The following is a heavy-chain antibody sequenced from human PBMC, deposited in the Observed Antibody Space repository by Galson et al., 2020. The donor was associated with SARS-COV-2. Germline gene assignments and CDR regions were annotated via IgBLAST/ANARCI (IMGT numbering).Heavy chain of an antibody. CDR1: GYSISSGYY. CDR3: ARADDYVWGSYRFWFDP. V-gene: IGHV4-38-2*01. D-gene: IGHD3-16*02. CDR2: IYHSGST. Sequence: PSETLSLTCAVSGYSISSGYYWGWIRQPPGKGLEWIGSIYHSGSTYYNPSLKSRVTISVDTSKNQFSLKLSSVTAADTAVYYCARADDYVWGSYRFWFDPWGQGTLVTVSS. J-gene: IGHJ5*02.